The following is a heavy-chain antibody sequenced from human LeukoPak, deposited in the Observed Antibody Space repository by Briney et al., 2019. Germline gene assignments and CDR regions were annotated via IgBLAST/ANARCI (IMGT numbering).Heavy chain of an antibody. CDR3: ANLDSSGWSDHFDY. Sequence: PGGSLRLSCAASGFTFSSYGMYWVRQAPGKGLEWVAFIRYDGSNKYYADSVKGRFTISRDNSKNTLYLQMNSLRAEDTAVYYCANLDSSGWSDHFDYWGQGTLVTVSS. D-gene: IGHD6-19*01. CDR1: GFTFSSYG. CDR2: IRYDGSNK. J-gene: IGHJ4*02. V-gene: IGHV3-30*02.